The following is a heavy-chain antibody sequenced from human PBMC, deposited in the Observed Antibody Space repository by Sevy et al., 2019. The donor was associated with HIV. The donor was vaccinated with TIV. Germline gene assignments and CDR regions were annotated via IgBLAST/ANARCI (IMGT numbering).Heavy chain of an antibody. CDR2: ISKTGSDK. V-gene: IGHV3-30*18. Sequence: GGCLRLSCAASGFDFNYYGIYWVRQAPGRGLEWVSFISKTGSDKYYAVAVEGRFTISRDNSNNTVYLEMQSLRSDDSATYFCAKAHISTWWTLDYWGQGTLVTVSS. CDR1: GFDFNYYG. J-gene: IGHJ4*02. CDR3: AKAHISTWWTLDY. D-gene: IGHD2-8*02.